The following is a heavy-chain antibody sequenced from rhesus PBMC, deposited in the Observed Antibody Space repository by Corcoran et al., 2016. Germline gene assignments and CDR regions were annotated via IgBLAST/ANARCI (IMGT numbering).Heavy chain of an antibody. V-gene: IGHV3-54*02. Sequence: EGQMVESGGDLVQPGGSLRLSCAASGFTFNIYGIHWVRQAQGKGREGVEVIASEGRNKQDEDSVRDRFTISRDKSRNIVYLQMNNLKLEDTAVYYCSRFDVWGPGVLVIVSS. CDR1: GFTFNIYG. J-gene: IGHJ5-1*01. CDR3: SRFDV. CDR2: IASEGRNK.